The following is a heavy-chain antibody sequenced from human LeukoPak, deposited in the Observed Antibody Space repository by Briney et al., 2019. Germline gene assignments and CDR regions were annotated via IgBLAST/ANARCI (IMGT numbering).Heavy chain of an antibody. CDR3: ARGQGATVPQVGKNWFDP. V-gene: IGHV4-34*01. CDR2: VNESGGT. D-gene: IGHD1-26*01. CDR1: IDSFSNYH. Sequence: SETLSLTCAVYIDSFSNYHWNWIRQTPAKGMEWIGEVNESGGTNISPSLRSRVILSVDTSKNQFSLKLISATDADTAIYYCARGQGATVPQVGKNWFDPWGQGTRVTVSS. J-gene: IGHJ5*02.